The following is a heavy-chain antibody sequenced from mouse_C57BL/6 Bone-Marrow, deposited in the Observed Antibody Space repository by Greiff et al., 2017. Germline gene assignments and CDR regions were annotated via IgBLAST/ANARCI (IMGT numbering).Heavy chain of an antibody. CDR2: IYPGSGST. D-gene: IGHD2-5*01. V-gene: IGHV1-55*01. CDR1: GYTFTSYW. CDR3: ARPYYSNSWYFDV. J-gene: IGHJ1*03. Sequence: QVQLQQPGAELVKPGASVKMSCKASGYTFTSYWITWVKQRPGQGLEWIGDIYPGSGSTNYNEKFKSKATLTVDTSYSTAYMQLSSLSSDDSAVYYCARPYYSNSWYFDVWGTGTTVTVSS.